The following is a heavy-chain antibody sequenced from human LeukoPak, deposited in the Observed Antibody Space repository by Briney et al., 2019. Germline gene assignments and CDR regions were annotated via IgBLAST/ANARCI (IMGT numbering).Heavy chain of an antibody. D-gene: IGHD3-22*01. CDR2: IYSGGST. V-gene: IGHV3-66*01. J-gene: IGHJ4*02. Sequence: PGGSLRLSCAASGFTVSSNFMSWVRQAPGKGLEWVSVIYSGGSTYYADSVKGRFTISRDNSKNTLYLQMNSLRAEDTAVYYCAGITSGYYDSSGDYWGQGTLVTVSS. CDR3: AGITSGYYDSSGDY. CDR1: GFTVSSNF.